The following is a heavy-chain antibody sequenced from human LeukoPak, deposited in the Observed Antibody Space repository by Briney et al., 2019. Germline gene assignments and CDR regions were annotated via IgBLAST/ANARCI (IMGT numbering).Heavy chain of an antibody. CDR3: ARDKWRASRGYYDSIRDY. J-gene: IGHJ4*02. CDR2: IIPIFGTA. V-gene: IGHV1-69*13. Sequence: ASVKVSCKASGGTFSSYAISWVRQAPGQGLEWMGGIIPIFGTANYAQKFQGRVTITADESTSTAYMELSSLRSEDTAVYYCARDKWRASRGYYDSIRDYWGQGTLVTVSS. CDR1: GGTFSSYA. D-gene: IGHD3-22*01.